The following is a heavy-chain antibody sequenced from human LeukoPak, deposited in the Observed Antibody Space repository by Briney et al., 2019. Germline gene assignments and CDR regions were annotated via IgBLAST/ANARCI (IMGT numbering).Heavy chain of an antibody. CDR3: SREGTTAPAGTAQDY. V-gene: IGHV3-73*01. Sequence: GGSLRLSCVASGFGFSASAIHWVRQASGRGLEWVGRVRGKPHSSATSYGASVQGRFTISRDNSKNTAYLQMNSLKIEDTAVYYCSREGTTAPAGTAQDYWGQGTLVIVSS. J-gene: IGHJ4*02. CDR2: VRGKPHSSAT. CDR1: GFGFSASA. D-gene: IGHD4-11*01.